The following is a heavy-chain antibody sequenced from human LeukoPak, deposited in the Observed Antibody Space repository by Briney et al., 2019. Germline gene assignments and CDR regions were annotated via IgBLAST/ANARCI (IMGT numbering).Heavy chain of an antibody. D-gene: IGHD6-13*01. CDR3: ARDTIPTPFIAAAGTTYGMDV. CDR1: GYTFTSYG. Sequence: ASVKVSCKASGYTFTSYGISWVRQAPGQGLEWMGWISAYNGNTNYAQKLRGRVTMTTDTSTSTAYMELRSLRSDDTAVYYCARDTIPTPFIAAAGTTYGMDVWGQGTTVTVSS. CDR2: ISAYNGNT. V-gene: IGHV1-18*01. J-gene: IGHJ6*02.